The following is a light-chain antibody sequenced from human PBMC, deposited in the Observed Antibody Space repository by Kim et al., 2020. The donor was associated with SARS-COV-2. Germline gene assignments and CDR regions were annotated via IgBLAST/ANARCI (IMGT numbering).Light chain of an antibody. CDR1: TIPEKQ. V-gene: IGLV3-25*03. Sequence: PAQTARITCAGETIPEKQPYWYQKKSGHAPLLVIYKDNERPSGIPGRFSGSSSGTTVTLTISGVQAEDDADYYCQSADGSGTYVFGTGTKVTVL. J-gene: IGLJ1*01. CDR3: QSADGSGTYV. CDR2: KDN.